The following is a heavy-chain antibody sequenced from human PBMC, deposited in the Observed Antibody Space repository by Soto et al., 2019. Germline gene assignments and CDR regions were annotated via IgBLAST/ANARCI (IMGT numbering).Heavy chain of an antibody. CDR1: GFPFSSYA. D-gene: IGHD5-12*01. J-gene: IGHJ4*02. Sequence: QVQLVKSGGGVVQPGRSLRLSCAASGFPFSSYAMHCVRQPPGKGLEWVAVIWSDATYKYYADSVKGRFTISRDNSRNTVSLLMNSLRTEDTAVYYCATLEMATISRFDHWGQGTLVTVPS. V-gene: IGHV3-30*04. CDR3: ATLEMATISRFDH. CDR2: IWSDATYK.